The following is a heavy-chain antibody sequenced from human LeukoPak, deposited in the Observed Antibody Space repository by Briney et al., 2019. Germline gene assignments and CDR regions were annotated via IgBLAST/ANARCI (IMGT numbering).Heavy chain of an antibody. Sequence: GGSLRLSCAASGFTFSSYAMSWVRQAPGKGPGWVSAISGSGGSTYYADSVKGRFTISRDNSKNTLYLQMNSLRAEDTAVYYCAKDRSSSWPTGRYYYGMDVWGQGTTVTVSS. CDR3: AKDRSSSWPTGRYYYGMDV. CDR1: GFTFSSYA. J-gene: IGHJ6*02. CDR2: ISGSGGST. V-gene: IGHV3-23*01. D-gene: IGHD6-13*01.